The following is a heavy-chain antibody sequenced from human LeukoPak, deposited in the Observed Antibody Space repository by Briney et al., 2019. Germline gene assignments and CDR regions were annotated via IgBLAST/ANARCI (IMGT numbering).Heavy chain of an antibody. CDR2: IYSGGST. D-gene: IGHD5-18*01. V-gene: IGHV3-53*01. CDR3: ARAGASWGYSYGLDY. J-gene: IGHJ4*02. CDR1: GFTFSSYA. Sequence: GGSLRLSCAASGFTFSSYAMSWVRQAPGKGLEWVSVIYSGGSTYYADSVKGRFTISRDNSKNTLYLQMNSLRAEDTAVYYCARAGASWGYSYGLDYWGQGTLVTVSS.